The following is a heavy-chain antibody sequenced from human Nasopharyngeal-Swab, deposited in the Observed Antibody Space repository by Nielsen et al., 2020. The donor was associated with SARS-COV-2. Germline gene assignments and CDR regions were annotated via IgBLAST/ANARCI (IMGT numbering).Heavy chain of an antibody. Sequence: ASVKVSCKASGYTFTSYAMNWVRQAPRQGLEWMGWINTNTGNPTYAQGFTGRFVFSLDTSVSTAYLQISSLKAEDTAVYYCARDWSPRYSSSWNFDYWGQGTLVTVSS. D-gene: IGHD6-13*01. CDR1: GYTFTSYA. J-gene: IGHJ4*02. CDR2: INTNTGNP. V-gene: IGHV7-4-1*02. CDR3: ARDWSPRYSSSWNFDY.